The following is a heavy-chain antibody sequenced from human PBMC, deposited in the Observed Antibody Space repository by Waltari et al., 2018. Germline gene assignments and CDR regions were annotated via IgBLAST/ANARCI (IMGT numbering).Heavy chain of an antibody. V-gene: IGHV4-34*01. Sequence: QVQLQQWGAGLLKPSETLSLTCAVYGGSFSGYYWSWIRQPPGKGLAWIGEINYSGSTNYNPSLKSRVTISVDTSKNQFSLKLSSVTASDTAVYYCAGGGDGYNSDFDYWGQGTLVTVSS. CDR2: INYSGST. CDR1: GGSFSGYY. J-gene: IGHJ4*02. CDR3: AGGGDGYNSDFDY. D-gene: IGHD5-12*01.